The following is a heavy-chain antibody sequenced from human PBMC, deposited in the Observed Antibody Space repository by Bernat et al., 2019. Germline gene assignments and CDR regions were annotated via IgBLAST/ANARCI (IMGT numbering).Heavy chain of an antibody. Sequence: EVQLVESGGGLVKPGGSLRLSCAASGFTFSSYSMNWVRQAPGKGLEWVSSISSSSSYIYYADSVKGRFTISRDNAKNSLYLQMNSLRAEDTAVYYCAHQYGSGTEGAFDIWGQGTMVTVSS. CDR3: AHQYGSGTEGAFDI. D-gene: IGHD3-10*01. CDR1: GFTFSSYS. CDR2: ISSSSSYI. J-gene: IGHJ3*02. V-gene: IGHV3-21*01.